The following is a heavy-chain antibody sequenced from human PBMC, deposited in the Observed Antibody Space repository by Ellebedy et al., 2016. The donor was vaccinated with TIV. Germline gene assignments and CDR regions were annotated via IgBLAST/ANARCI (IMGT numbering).Heavy chain of an antibody. V-gene: IGHV4-59*01. D-gene: IGHD6-19*01. CDR2: IYYTGNT. J-gene: IGHJ3*02. CDR3: ARTPSSGSAFDI. Sequence: MPSETLSLTCTVSGGPISSYYWSWIRQPPGKGLEWIGYIYYTGNTNYNPSLKSRVIISVDTSKNQFSLKLSSVTAADTAVYYCARTPSSGSAFDIWGQGTMVTVSS. CDR1: GGPISSYY.